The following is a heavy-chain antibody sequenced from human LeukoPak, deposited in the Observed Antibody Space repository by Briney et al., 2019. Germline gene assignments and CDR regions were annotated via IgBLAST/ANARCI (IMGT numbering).Heavy chain of an antibody. CDR1: GFTFSDYY. D-gene: IGHD6-19*01. CDR2: ISSSGSTI. Sequence: GGSLRLSCAASGFTFSDYYMSWIRQAPGKRLEWVSYISSSGSTIYYADSVKGRFTISRDNAKNSLYLQMNSLRAEDTAVYYCARDLPLIAVAGTPYWGQGTLVTVSS. CDR3: ARDLPLIAVAGTPY. V-gene: IGHV3-11*04. J-gene: IGHJ4*02.